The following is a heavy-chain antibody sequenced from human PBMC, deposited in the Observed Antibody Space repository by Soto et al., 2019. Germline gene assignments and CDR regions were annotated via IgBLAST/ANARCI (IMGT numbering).Heavy chain of an antibody. D-gene: IGHD2-21*01. J-gene: IGHJ4*02. CDR3: ATIADY. Sequence: QEQLVQSGGGVVQPGGTVRLSCAAAGFSVTTFGMQWVRQSPGKGLQWVARLTHDGGRSFYADSMKGRFTVSRDTSKNTLYLQMNSLRPEYTAMYYCATIADYWGQGTPVTVSS. CDR1: GFSVTTFG. CDR2: LTHDGGRS. V-gene: IGHV3-30*05.